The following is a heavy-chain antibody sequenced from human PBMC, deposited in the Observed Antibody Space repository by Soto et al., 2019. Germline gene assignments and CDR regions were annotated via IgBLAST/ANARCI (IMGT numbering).Heavy chain of an antibody. CDR3: ARDGRWGYGFPPDFFYCLVV. CDR2: IYYSGTT. D-gene: IGHD3-10*01. Sequence: QVQLQESGPGLVKSSETLSLTCTVSGASVSSGNHYWAWIRQPPGKGLEWIGYIYYSGTTNYNPSLGSRATLSVDPCTNQLSLKLSSVTAADSAVYYCARDGRWGYGFPPDFFYCLVVLGLGTTVTVSS. V-gene: IGHV4-61*01. J-gene: IGHJ6*01. CDR1: GASVSSGNHY.